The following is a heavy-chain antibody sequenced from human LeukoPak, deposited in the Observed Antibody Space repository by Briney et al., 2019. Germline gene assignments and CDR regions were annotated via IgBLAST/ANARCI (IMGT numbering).Heavy chain of an antibody. Sequence: GGSLRLSCAASGFTFSRYWMYWVRQAPGKGLEWVSVIYSGGSTYYADSVKGRFTISRDNSKNTLYLQMNSLRAEDTAVYYCARDFEGIDYWGQGTLVTVSS. CDR2: IYSGGST. CDR3: ARDFEGIDY. CDR1: GFTFSRYW. V-gene: IGHV3-66*01. J-gene: IGHJ4*02.